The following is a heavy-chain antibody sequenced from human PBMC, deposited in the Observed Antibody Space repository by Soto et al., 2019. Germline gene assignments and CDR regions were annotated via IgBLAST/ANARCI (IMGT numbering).Heavy chain of an antibody. CDR1: GGSISSYY. J-gene: IGHJ4*02. V-gene: IGHV4-59*01. CDR2: IYYTGST. D-gene: IGHD4-17*01. Sequence: QVQLQESGPGLVKPSETLFLTCTISGGSISSYYWNWIRQPPGKGLEWIGCIYYTGSTSYNPSLESRVTMSIGPPKKQFSLRLTSVTAADTAMYYCAGGGYGDYGHWGQGTLTTVSS. CDR3: AGGGYGDYGH.